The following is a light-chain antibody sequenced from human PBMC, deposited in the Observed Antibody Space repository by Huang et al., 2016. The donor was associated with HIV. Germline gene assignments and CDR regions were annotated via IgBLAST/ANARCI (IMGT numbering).Light chain of an antibody. CDR1: QGISRY. Sequence: DIQMTQSPSSLSASVGDRVTITCRASQGISRYLHWYQQKPGEAPKLLIYTASSLQSGGPARFSGSGSGTNFTLTINSLQPEDFATYYCQQSYSTPIFTFGPGTKVDIK. J-gene: IGKJ3*01. CDR3: QQSYSTPIFT. CDR2: TAS. V-gene: IGKV1-39*01.